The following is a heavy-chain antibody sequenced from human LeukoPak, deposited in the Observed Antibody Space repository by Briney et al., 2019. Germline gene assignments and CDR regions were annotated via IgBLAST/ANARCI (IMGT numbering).Heavy chain of an antibody. J-gene: IGHJ4*02. D-gene: IGHD6-13*01. Sequence: GGSLRLSCAASGFTFSSYAMSWVRQAPGKGLKWVSAISGSGGSTYYADSVKGRFTISRDNSKNTLYLQMNSLRAEDTAVYYCAKGPYSSSWYDYWGQGTLVTVSS. V-gene: IGHV3-23*01. CDR1: GFTFSSYA. CDR3: AKGPYSSSWYDY. CDR2: ISGSGGST.